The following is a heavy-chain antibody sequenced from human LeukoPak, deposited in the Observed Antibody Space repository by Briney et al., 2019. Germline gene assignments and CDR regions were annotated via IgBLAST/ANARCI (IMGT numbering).Heavy chain of an antibody. Sequence: ASVKVSCKASGYTFTSYDISWVRQATGQGLEWMGWMNPNSGNTGYAQKFQGRVTMTRNTSISTAYMELSSLRSEDTAVYYCARGLSSSWYRSWYYYYMDVWGKGTTVTVSS. J-gene: IGHJ6*03. CDR1: GYTFTSYD. CDR3: ARGLSSSWYRSWYYYYMDV. D-gene: IGHD6-13*01. CDR2: MNPNSGNT. V-gene: IGHV1-8*01.